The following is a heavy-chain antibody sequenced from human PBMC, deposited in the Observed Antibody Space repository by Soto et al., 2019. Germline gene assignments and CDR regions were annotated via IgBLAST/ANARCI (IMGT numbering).Heavy chain of an antibody. CDR3: AAAPIVGGPHGAFDI. D-gene: IGHD1-26*01. J-gene: IGHJ3*02. CDR2: IVVGSGNT. Sequence: QMQLVQSGPEVKKPGTSVKVSCKASGFTFTSSAMQWVRQARGQRLEWIGWIVVGSGNTNYAQKFQERVTITRDMSTSTAYMELSSLRSEDTAVYYCAAAPIVGGPHGAFDIWGQGTMVTVSS. CDR1: GFTFTSSA. V-gene: IGHV1-58*02.